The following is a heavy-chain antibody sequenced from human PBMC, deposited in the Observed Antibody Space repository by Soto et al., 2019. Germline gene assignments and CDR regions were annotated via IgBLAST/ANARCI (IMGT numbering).Heavy chain of an antibody. CDR2: ISVSGSNT. D-gene: IGHD3-10*01. CDR3: ARRGRWHLDI. V-gene: IGHV3-23*01. J-gene: IGHJ4*02. Sequence: GGSLRLSCVTSGFCFSRYAMSLVRQAPGKGLEWVSGISVSGSNTYYADSVKGRFTISRDNSRNTMFLQMKSLRAEDAAIYFCARRGRWHLDIWCQGDMVTVSS. CDR1: GFCFSRYA.